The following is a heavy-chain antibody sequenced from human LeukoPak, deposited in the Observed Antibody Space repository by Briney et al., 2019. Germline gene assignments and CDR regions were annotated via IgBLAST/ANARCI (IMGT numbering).Heavy chain of an antibody. J-gene: IGHJ4*02. CDR3: AIATTGRGAFGS. CDR2: TNEAGGDK. V-gene: IGHV3-7*01. D-gene: IGHD1-1*01. CDR1: GFTFSGFW. Sequence: PGGSLRLSCAASGFTFSGFWMSWVRQAPGKGLECVASTNEAGGDKYCVDSVKGRFTISRDNSKNSLSLQMNSLTAEDTAIYYCAIATTGRGAFGSWGQGTLVTVSS.